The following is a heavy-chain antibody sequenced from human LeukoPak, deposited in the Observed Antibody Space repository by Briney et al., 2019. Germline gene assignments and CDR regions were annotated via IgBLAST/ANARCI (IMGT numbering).Heavy chain of an antibody. CDR2: INNDGSTT. Sequence: GGSLRLSCAASGFTFSDYWMHWVLQAPGNGLVWVSHINNDGSTTTYADSVKGRFTISRDNAKNTLYLRMNSLRAEDTAVYYCARDLSITNWFDPWGQGTLVTVSS. CDR3: ARDLSITNWFDP. V-gene: IGHV3-74*01. CDR1: GFTFSDYW. D-gene: IGHD6-6*01. J-gene: IGHJ5*02.